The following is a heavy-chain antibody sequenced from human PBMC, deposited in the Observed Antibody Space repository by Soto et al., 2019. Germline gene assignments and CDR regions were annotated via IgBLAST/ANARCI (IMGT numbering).Heavy chain of an antibody. V-gene: IGHV3-74*01. CDR3: ARDTVKSYGDYPIQDY. D-gene: IGHD4-17*01. J-gene: IGHJ4*02. CDR2: ISSDGSST. CDR1: GFTFSSYG. Sequence: PGGSLRLSCAASGFTFSSYGMHWVRQAPGKGLEWVAGISSDGSSTSYADSVKGRFTISRDNAKNTLYLQMNSLRAEDTAVYYCARDTVKSYGDYPIQDYWGQGTLVTVSS.